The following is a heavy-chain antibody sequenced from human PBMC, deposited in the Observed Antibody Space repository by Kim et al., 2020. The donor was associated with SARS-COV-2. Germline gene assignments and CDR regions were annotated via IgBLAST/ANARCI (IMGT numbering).Heavy chain of an antibody. J-gene: IGHJ6*04. Sequence: SETLSLTCAVYGGSFSGYYWSWIRQPPGKGLEWIGEINHSGSTNYNPPLKSPVTISVDTSKNQFSLKLSSVTAADTAVYYCARGFRVNWSGDSCYSQGRTYYYDGMDVWGEGTTVDVSS. CDR2: INHSGST. V-gene: IGHV4-34*01. CDR3: ARGFRVNWSGDSCYSQGRTYYYDGMDV. D-gene: IGHD2-15*01. CDR1: GGSFSGYY.